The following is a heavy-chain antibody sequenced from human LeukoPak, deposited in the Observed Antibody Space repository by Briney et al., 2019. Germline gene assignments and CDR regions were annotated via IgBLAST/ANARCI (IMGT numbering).Heavy chain of an antibody. Sequence: SQTLSLTCAISGDSVSTSGVAWNWVRQSPSRGLEWRGRTYYTSKWNTEYAVSVKSRTVVTPDTSQNQFSLQLNSVTSEATAVYYCARGRASAFDVWGQGTMVTVSS. CDR1: GDSVSTSGVA. CDR3: ARGRASAFDV. J-gene: IGHJ3*01. V-gene: IGHV6-1*01. CDR2: TYYTSKWNT. D-gene: IGHD6-25*01.